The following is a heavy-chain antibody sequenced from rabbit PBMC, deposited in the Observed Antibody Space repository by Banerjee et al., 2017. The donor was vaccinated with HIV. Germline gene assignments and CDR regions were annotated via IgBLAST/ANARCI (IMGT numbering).Heavy chain of an antibody. Sequence: QEQLEESGGDLVKPGASLTLTCKASGLDFSVNYWICWVRQAPGRGLEWIACIDVSKSGSTYYATWAKGRFTISKTSSTTVTLQMTSLTAADTATYFCARDLAGVIGWNFNLWGPGTLVTVS. D-gene: IGHD4-1*01. CDR1: GLDFSVNYW. CDR3: ARDLAGVIGWNFNL. J-gene: IGHJ4*01. CDR2: IDVSKSGST. V-gene: IGHV1S45*01.